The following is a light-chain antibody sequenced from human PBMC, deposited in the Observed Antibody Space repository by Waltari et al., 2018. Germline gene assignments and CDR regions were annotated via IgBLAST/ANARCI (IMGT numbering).Light chain of an antibody. J-gene: IGKJ2*03. V-gene: IGKV3-20*01. CDR3: QQYGNSRGS. CDR2: GAS. Sequence: EIEMTQSPAIMSVSPGERVTLSCRASQSVSSSYLAWYQQKPGQAPRLLIYGASNRATDIPDRFTGSGSGTDFTLTINRLEPEDFAVYYCQQYGNSRGSFGQGTKLEIK. CDR1: QSVSSSY.